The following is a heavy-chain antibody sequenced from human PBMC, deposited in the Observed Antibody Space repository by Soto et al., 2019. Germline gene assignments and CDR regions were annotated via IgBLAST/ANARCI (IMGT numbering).Heavy chain of an antibody. CDR1: GFTFSNYA. J-gene: IGHJ4*02. D-gene: IGHD6-13*01. CDR2: IASDGKDK. V-gene: IGHV3-30*18. CDR3: AKAGAIAAADYFFDY. Sequence: QVQLVESGGGVVQPGRSLKLSCAASGFTFSNYAIHWVRQAPGKGLEWVAVIASDGKDKRYADSVKGRFTISRDNSKNTVYLQMNSLRGKDTAVYYCAKAGAIAAADYFFDYWGQGSLVTFSS.